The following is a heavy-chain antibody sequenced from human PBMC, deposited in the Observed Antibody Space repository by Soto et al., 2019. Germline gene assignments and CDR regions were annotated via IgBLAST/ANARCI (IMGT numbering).Heavy chain of an antibody. V-gene: IGHV3-11*06. CDR2: ISSGSSDT. CDR3: VRDIARVGDTYYYDY. CDR1: GFTFFNYY. J-gene: IGHJ4*02. D-gene: IGHD1-26*01. Sequence: GSPRLSCAASGFTFFNYYMSWVRQAPGKGLEWLSYISSGSSDTNYADSVRGRFTISRDNAKNSLYLQMNDLRADDTAVYYCVRDIARVGDTYYYDYWGQGALVTVSS.